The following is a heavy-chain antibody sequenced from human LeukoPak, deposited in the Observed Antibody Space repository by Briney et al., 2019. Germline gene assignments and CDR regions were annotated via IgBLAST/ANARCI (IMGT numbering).Heavy chain of an antibody. Sequence: PGGSLRLSCVVSGVIVSTNYMSWVRQAPGKGLEWVSVFYSGGKTYYADSVKGRFTISRDTSKNTLSLQLDSLRAEDTAVYYCARGGGAYCGDDCRRTLDYWGQGTLVTVSS. CDR1: GVIVSTNY. D-gene: IGHD2-21*02. V-gene: IGHV3-53*01. J-gene: IGHJ4*02. CDR3: ARGGGAYCGDDCRRTLDY. CDR2: FYSGGKT.